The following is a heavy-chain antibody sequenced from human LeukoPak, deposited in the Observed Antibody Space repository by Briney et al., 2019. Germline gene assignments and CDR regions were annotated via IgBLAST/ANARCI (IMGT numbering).Heavy chain of an antibody. Sequence: GGSLRLSCAASGFTFSSYNMNWVRQAPGKGLEWVSSISGSSDYIYYADSVKGRFAISRDNAKNSLYLQMNSLRAEDTAVYYCARDRSLTLGYWGQGTLVTVSS. CDR3: ARDRSLTLGY. CDR2: ISGSSDYI. CDR1: GFTFSSYN. D-gene: IGHD1-14*01. V-gene: IGHV3-21*01. J-gene: IGHJ4*02.